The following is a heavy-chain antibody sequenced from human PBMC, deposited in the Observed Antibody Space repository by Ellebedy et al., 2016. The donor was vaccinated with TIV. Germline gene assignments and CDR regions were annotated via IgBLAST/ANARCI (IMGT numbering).Heavy chain of an antibody. CDR1: GFSLADYS. Sequence: GESLKISXTATGFSLADYSVTWFRQAPGKGLEWIGFFRPRIHGGAEEYDASVEGRFTILRDDSKNIAYLQMNSLKDEDTAVYYCSREKEGAADSWGQGTLVTVSS. D-gene: IGHD1-26*01. CDR3: SREKEGAADS. V-gene: IGHV3-49*03. CDR2: FRPRIHGGAE. J-gene: IGHJ4*02.